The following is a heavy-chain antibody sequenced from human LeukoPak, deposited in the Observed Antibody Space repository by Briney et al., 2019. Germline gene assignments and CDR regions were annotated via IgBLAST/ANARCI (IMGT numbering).Heavy chain of an antibody. D-gene: IGHD3-22*01. Sequence: GGSLRLSCAASGFTFSSYAMSWVRQAPGKGLEWVSAISGSGGSTYYADSVKGRFTISRDNSKNTLYLQMNSLRTEDTAVYYCARDWADNSDYPGNYWGQGTLVTVSS. CDR3: ARDWADNSDYPGNY. CDR2: ISGSGGST. CDR1: GFTFSSYA. V-gene: IGHV3-23*01. J-gene: IGHJ4*02.